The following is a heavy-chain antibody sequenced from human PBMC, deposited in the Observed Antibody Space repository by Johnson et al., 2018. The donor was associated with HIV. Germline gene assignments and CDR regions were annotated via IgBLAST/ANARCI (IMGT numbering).Heavy chain of an antibody. J-gene: IGHJ3*02. V-gene: IGHV3-30*19. CDR1: GLTFSSYG. CDR3: AKELGQRVGAPANYALDI. D-gene: IGHD1-26*01. CDR2: ISYDGSNK. Sequence: QVQLVESGGGVVQPGRSLRLSCAGSGLTFSSYGMHWVRQAPGKGLEWVAVISYDGSNKYYADSVEGRFTISRDNSKNRLYLQMNSLRDEDTAVYYCAKELGQRVGAPANYALDIWGQGTVVTVSS.